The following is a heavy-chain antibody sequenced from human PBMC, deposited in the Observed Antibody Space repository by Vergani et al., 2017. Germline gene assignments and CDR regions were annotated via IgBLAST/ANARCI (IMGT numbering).Heavy chain of an antibody. Sequence: EVQLVESGGGLIQPGGSLRLSCAASGFTVSSNYMSWVRQAPGKGLEWVSVIYSGGSTYYAASVKGRFTISSDNSKNTLYHQMNSRRAEDTAVYYCARVSRGWRGYDYYYGMDVWGQGTTVTVSS. CDR3: ARVSRGWRGYDYYYGMDV. D-gene: IGHD6-19*01. CDR1: GFTVSSNY. CDR2: IYSGGST. J-gene: IGHJ6*02. V-gene: IGHV3-53*01.